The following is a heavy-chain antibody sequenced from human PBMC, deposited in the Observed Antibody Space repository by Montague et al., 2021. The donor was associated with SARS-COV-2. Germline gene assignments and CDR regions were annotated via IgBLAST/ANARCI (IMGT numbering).Heavy chain of an antibody. D-gene: IGHD4-17*01. CDR2: INHSGST. CDR3: ARSTVTNSPFGFSNKLRSRYDGMDV. Sequence: SETLSLTCTAYGGSFSGYYLNWIRQPPGKGLEWIGEINHSGSTNYNPSLKSRVTIAVDTSKNQLSLKLTSVTAADTAVFYCARSTVTNSPFGFSNKLRSRYDGMDVWGQGTTVTVSS. CDR1: GGSFSGYY. J-gene: IGHJ6*02. V-gene: IGHV4-34*01.